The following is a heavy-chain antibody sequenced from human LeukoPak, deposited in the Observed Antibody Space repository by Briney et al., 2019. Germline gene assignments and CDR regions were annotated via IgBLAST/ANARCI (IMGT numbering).Heavy chain of an antibody. CDR3: ARKGYSISWYSP. V-gene: IGHV4-39*07. J-gene: IGHJ5*02. CDR2: IYYSGST. Sequence: PSETLSLTCTVPGDSISSSSYYWGWIRQPPGKGLEWIGSIYYSGSTSYNPSLKSRVTISLDTSKNQFSLKLTPVTAADTAVYYCARKGYSISWYSPWGQGTLVTVSS. CDR1: GDSISSSSYY. D-gene: IGHD6-13*01.